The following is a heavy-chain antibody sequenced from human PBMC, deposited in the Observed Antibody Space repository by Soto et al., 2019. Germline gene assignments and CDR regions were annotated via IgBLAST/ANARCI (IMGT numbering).Heavy chain of an antibody. CDR1: GGSISSYY. V-gene: IGHV4-59*08. J-gene: IGHJ4*02. CDR3: ARRWGRTFDY. CDR2: IYYSGST. D-gene: IGHD7-27*01. Sequence: QVQLQASGPGLVKPSDTLSLTCTVSGGSISSYYWSWIRQPPGKGLEWIGYIYYSGSTNYNPSLKSRVTISVDTAKNQFSLKLSSVTAADTAVYYCARRWGRTFDYWGQGTLVTVSS.